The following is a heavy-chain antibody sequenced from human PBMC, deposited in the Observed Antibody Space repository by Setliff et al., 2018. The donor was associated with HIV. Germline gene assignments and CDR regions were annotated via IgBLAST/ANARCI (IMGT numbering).Heavy chain of an antibody. Sequence: SETLSLTCAVYGGSFNDYSWTWIRQAPGKGLEWIGETSHNGESSYNTSLTSRVTISVDTSKRQFSLKLTSMTAADTAVYYCARSGYCVGTDCYRGPLDYWGQGSPVTVSS. CDR3: ARSGYCVGTDCYRGPLDY. CDR2: TSHNGES. D-gene: IGHD2-21*01. J-gene: IGHJ4*02. V-gene: IGHV4-34*01. CDR1: GGSFNDYS.